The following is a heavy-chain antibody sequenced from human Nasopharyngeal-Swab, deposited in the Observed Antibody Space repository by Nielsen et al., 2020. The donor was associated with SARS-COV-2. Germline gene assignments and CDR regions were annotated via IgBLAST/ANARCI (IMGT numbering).Heavy chain of an antibody. D-gene: IGHD5-24*01. CDR1: GVTFSAAW. CDR3: ARIRDGYNYDAFDI. J-gene: IGHJ3*02. V-gene: IGHV3-11*06. CDR2: ISSTSIYT. Sequence: GESLKISCAASGVTFSAAWMNWVRQAPGKGLEWVSYISSTSIYTEFADSVKGRFTISRDNAKDSLFLQMNSLRAEDTAVYYCARIRDGYNYDAFDIWGQGTMVTVSS.